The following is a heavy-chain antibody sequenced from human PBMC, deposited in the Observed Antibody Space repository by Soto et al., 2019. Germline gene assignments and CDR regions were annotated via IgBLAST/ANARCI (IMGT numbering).Heavy chain of an antibody. D-gene: IGHD3-22*01. J-gene: IGHJ5*02. CDR2: ISYDGSNK. Sequence: SLRLSFAASGFTFSSYGVHWVRHSPVNWLEWVAVISYDGSNKYYADSVKGRFTISRDNAKNSLYLQMNSLRAEDTAVYYCARAKYYYDSHTGGWFDPWGQGTLVTVSS. V-gene: IGHV3-30*03. CDR3: ARAKYYYDSHTGGWFDP. CDR1: GFTFSSYG.